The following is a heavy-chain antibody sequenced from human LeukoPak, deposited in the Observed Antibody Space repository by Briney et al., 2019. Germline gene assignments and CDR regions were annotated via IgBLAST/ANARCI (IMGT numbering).Heavy chain of an antibody. Sequence: SVKVSCTASGGTFSSYAISWVRQAPGQGLEWMGGIIPIFGTANYAQKFQGRVTITADESTSTAYMELSSLRSEDTAVYYCARDRSMTTGWFDPWGQGTLVTVSS. D-gene: IGHD1-14*01. CDR2: IIPIFGTA. V-gene: IGHV1-69*01. J-gene: IGHJ5*02. CDR1: GGTFSSYA. CDR3: ARDRSMTTGWFDP.